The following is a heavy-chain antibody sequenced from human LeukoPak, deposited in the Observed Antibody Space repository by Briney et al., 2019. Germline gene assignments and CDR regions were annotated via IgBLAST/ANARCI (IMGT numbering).Heavy chain of an antibody. CDR1: GFTFSSYW. CDR3: ARDKGPGTVTKYYYYYGMDV. CDR2: ISSSSSYI. J-gene: IGHJ6*02. D-gene: IGHD4-17*01. Sequence: AGGSLRLSCAASGFTFSSYWMSWVRQAPGKGLEWVSSISSSSSYIYYADSVKGRFTISRDNAKNSLYLQMNSLRAEDTAVYYCARDKGPGTVTKYYYYYGMDVWGQGTTVTVSS. V-gene: IGHV3-21*01.